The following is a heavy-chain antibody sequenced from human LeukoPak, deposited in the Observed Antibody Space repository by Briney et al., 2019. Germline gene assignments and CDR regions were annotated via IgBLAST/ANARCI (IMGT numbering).Heavy chain of an antibody. CDR3: VRDTSVGAAYFDL. J-gene: IGHJ4*02. CDR1: GFTFSSYA. V-gene: IGHV3-30*04. CDR2: IRYDGSDK. D-gene: IGHD3-3*01. Sequence: GGSLRLSCAASGFTFSSYAMHWVRQAPGKGLEWVAFIRYDGSDKFYADSVAGRFTISRDNSKNILSLQMTTLRPDDTAVYFCVRDTSVGAAYFDLWGQGALVAVTS.